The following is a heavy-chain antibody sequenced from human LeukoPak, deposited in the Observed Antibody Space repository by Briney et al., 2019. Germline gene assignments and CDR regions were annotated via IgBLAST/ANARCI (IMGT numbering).Heavy chain of an antibody. D-gene: IGHD6-19*01. V-gene: IGHV4-38-2*01. Sequence: PSETLSLTCAVSGYSISSGYYWGWTRRPPGKGLEWIGSIYHSGSTYYNPSLKSRVTISVDTSKNQFSLKLSSVTAADTAVYYCARAAVQYWYFGLWGRGTLVTVSS. CDR2: IYHSGST. J-gene: IGHJ2*01. CDR3: ARAAVQYWYFGL. CDR1: GYSISSGYY.